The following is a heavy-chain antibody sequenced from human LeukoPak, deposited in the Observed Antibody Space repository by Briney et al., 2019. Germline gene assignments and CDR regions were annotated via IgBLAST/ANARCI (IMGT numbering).Heavy chain of an antibody. CDR3: AKDSGYSYGYFWFDP. J-gene: IGHJ5*02. CDR2: ITSSSNI. V-gene: IGHV3-48*01. D-gene: IGHD5-18*01. Sequence: GGSLRLSCAASGFTFSSYSMNWVRQAPGKGLEWVSHITSSSNIYYADSVKGRFTISRDNAKNSLYRQMNSLRAEDTALYYCAKDSGYSYGYFWFDPWGQGTLVTVSS. CDR1: GFTFSSYS.